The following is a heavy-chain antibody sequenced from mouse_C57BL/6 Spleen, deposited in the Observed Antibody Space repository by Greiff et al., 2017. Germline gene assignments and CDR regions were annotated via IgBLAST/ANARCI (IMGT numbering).Heavy chain of an antibody. Sequence: QVQLQQPGAELVRPGSSVKLSCKASGYTFTSYWMHWVKQRPIQGLEWIGNIDPSDSETHYNQKFKDKATLTVDKSSSTAYMQLSSLTSEDSAVDNCARGYYYAMDYWGPGTSGTGSS. CDR1: GYTFTSYW. J-gene: IGHJ4*01. V-gene: IGHV1-52*01. CDR2: IDPSDSET. CDR3: ARGYYYAMDY. D-gene: IGHD2-14*01.